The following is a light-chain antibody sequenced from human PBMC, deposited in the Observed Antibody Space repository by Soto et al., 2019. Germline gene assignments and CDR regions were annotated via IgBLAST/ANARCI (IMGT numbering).Light chain of an antibody. CDR3: QQYNDYSWT. J-gene: IGKJ1*01. CDR2: HAS. CDR1: QSVNSN. V-gene: IGKV3D-15*01. Sequence: EIVMTRSPATLSVSPGETVTLSCRASQSVNSNLAWYQQKPGQAPRLLIYHASTRATGIPARFSGSGSGTEFTLTISSLQPDDVATYYCQQYNDYSWTFGQGTKVDIK.